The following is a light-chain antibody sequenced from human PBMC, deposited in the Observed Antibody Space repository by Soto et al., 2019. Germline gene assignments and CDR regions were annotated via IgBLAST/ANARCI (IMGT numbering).Light chain of an antibody. J-gene: IGLJ1*01. CDR2: DVS. CDR3: CSYAGSYTYV. V-gene: IGLV2-11*01. CDR1: SSDVGVYKY. Sequence: QSVLNQPRSVSGSPGQSVTISCTGTSSDVGVYKYVSWYQHHPGKAPKLVIYDVSRRPSGVPDRFSGSKSGNTASLTISGLQGEDEADYYCCSYAGSYTYVFGTGTKLTVL.